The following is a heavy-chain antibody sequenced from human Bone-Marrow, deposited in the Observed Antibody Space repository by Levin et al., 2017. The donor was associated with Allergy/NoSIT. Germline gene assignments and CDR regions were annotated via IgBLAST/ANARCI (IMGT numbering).Heavy chain of an antibody. CDR1: GYTFSDYY. Sequence: ASVKVSCTVSGYTFSDYYMHWVRQAPGQGLEWMGWINPKRGDANTAQKFEGRVALTRDTSISTAYMEVRRLRSDDTALYYCARGGTRSNDYWGQGTLVTVSS. V-gene: IGHV1-2*02. CDR2: INPKRGDA. J-gene: IGHJ4*02. D-gene: IGHD2-15*01. CDR3: ARGGTRSNDY.